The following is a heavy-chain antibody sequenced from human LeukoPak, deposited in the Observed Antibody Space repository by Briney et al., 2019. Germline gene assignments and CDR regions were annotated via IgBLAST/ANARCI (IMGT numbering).Heavy chain of an antibody. D-gene: IGHD4-23*01. V-gene: IGHV3-15*01. Sequence: GGSLRLSCAASRFTISSNYMSWVRQAPGKGLEWVGRIKSKTVGETTEYAAPVQGRFTISRDDSENTVYLQMSSLKNEDTAVYYCTTGPGNSGYWGQGTLVTVSS. CDR2: IKSKTVGETT. J-gene: IGHJ4*02. CDR3: TTGPGNSGY. CDR1: RFTISSNY.